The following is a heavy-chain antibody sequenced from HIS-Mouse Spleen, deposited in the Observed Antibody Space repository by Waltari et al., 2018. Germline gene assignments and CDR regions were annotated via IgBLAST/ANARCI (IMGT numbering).Heavy chain of an antibody. CDR1: GGSISSSSYY. Sequence: QLQLQESGPGLVKPSETLSLTCTVSGGSISSSSYYWCWIRQPPGKGLEWIGSIYYSGSTYYNPSLKSRVTISVDTSKNQFSLKLSSVTAADTAVYCAREIPYSSSWYDWYFDLWGRGTLVTVSS. J-gene: IGHJ2*01. V-gene: IGHV4-39*07. CDR3: AREIPYSSSWYDWYFDL. CDR2: IYYSGST. D-gene: IGHD6-13*01.